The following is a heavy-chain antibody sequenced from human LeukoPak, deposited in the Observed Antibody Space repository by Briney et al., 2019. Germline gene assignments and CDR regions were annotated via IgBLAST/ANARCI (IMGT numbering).Heavy chain of an antibody. V-gene: IGHV3-30-3*01. CDR1: GFTFSSYA. D-gene: IGHD6-19*01. Sequence: GGSLRLSCAASGFTFSSYARHWVRQAPGKGLERGAVISYDGSNKYYADSVKGRFTISRDNSKNTLYLQMNSLRAEDTAVYYCARASSGWYRPPFDYWGQGTLVTVSS. CDR2: ISYDGSNK. CDR3: ARASSGWYRPPFDY. J-gene: IGHJ4*02.